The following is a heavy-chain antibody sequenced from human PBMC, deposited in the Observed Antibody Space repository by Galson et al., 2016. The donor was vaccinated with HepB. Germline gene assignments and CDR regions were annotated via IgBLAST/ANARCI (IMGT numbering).Heavy chain of an antibody. D-gene: IGHD4-17*01. CDR1: CCSMSGSY. CDR3: VRHQKRYGDFRFTSYFDY. CDR2: IFYSGST. V-gene: IGHV4-59*01. J-gene: IGHJ4*02. Sequence: SETLSLTCTIYCCSMSGSYASWLRQPPGKGLEWIGHIFYSGSTNYNPSLKRQVTISVDASKNQFSLKVTSLTAADTAVYYCVRHQKRYGDFRFTSYFDYWGQGTLVTVSS.